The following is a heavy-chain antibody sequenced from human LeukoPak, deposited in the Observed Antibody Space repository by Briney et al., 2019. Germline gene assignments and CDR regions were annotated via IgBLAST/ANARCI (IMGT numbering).Heavy chain of an antibody. V-gene: IGHV3-7*01. CDR2: IKQDGSEK. Sequence: GGSLRLSCAASGFTFSSYWMSWVRQAPGKGLEWVANIKQDGSEKYYVDSVKGRFTISRDNAKNSLYLQMNSLRAEDTAVYYCARDRDIVVVVAAIDGDYFDYWGQGTLVTVSS. CDR3: ARDRDIVVVVAAIDGDYFDY. D-gene: IGHD2-15*01. CDR1: GFTFSSYW. J-gene: IGHJ4*02.